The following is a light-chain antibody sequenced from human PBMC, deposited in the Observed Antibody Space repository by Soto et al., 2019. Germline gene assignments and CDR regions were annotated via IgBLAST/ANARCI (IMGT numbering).Light chain of an antibody. J-gene: IGLJ3*02. CDR2: AVR. CDR1: NSDVGRYNS. V-gene: IGLV2-11*01. Sequence: QSVLTQPHSVSGSPGQSVTISCTGTNSDVGRYNSVSWYQQLPGKAPQLIISAVRQRPSGVPDRFSGSKSGNTASLTISGLQTDDEADYFCFSYTANDNWVFDGGTKLTVL. CDR3: FSYTANDNWV.